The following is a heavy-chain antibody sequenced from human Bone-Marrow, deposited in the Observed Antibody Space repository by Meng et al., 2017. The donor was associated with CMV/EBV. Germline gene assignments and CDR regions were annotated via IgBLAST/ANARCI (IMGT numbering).Heavy chain of an antibody. V-gene: IGHV3-48*03. D-gene: IGHD3-3*01. CDR3: ARWAYYDFWSGSLGHYFDY. CDR2: ISSSGSTI. J-gene: IGHJ4*02. CDR1: GFTFSSYE. Sequence: PGGSLRLSCAASGFTFSSYEMNWVRQAPGKGLEWVSYISSSGSTIYYADSVKGRFTISRDNAKNSLYLQMNSLRAEDTAVYYCARWAYYDFWSGSLGHYFDYWGQGTLVTVSS.